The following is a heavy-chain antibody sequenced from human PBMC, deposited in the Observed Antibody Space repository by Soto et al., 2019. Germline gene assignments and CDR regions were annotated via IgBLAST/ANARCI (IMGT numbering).Heavy chain of an antibody. CDR3: ARTTLRYFPFDY. V-gene: IGHV1-2*04. CDR1: GYTFTGYC. CDR2: INPNSGGT. Sequence: ASVKVSCKASGYTFTGYCMHWVRQAPGQGLEWMGWINPNSGGTNYAQKFQGWVTMTRDTSISTAYMELSRLRSDDTAVYYCARTTLRYFPFDYWGQGTLVTASS. D-gene: IGHD3-9*01. J-gene: IGHJ4*02.